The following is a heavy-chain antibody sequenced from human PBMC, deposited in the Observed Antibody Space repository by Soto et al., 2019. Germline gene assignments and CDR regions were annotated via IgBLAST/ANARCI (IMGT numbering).Heavy chain of an antibody. D-gene: IGHD3-10*01. J-gene: IGHJ4*02. CDR2: ISWNSGSI. V-gene: IGHV3-9*01. CDR1: GFTFDDYA. CDR3: AKDITPGGSYYGSGSPTFDY. Sequence: EVQLVESGGGLVQPGRSLRLSCAASGFTFDDYAMHWVRQAPGKGLEWVSGISWNSGSIGYADSVKGRVTISRDNAKNSLYLQMNSLRAEDTALYYCAKDITPGGSYYGSGSPTFDYWGQGTLVTVSS.